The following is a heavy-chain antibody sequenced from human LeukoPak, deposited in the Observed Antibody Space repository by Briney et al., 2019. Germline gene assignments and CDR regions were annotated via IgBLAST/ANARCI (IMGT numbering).Heavy chain of an antibody. CDR3: ARLSSSSGYFDY. CDR2: IYPGDYDT. CDR1: GYRFTNYW. Sequence: GGSLKISCKGSGYRFTNYWIGWVRPMPGKGLEWMGRIYPGDYDTRYSPSFQGQVTISADKSISTAYLQWSSLKASDTAMYFCARLSSSSGYFDYWGQGILVTVSS. D-gene: IGHD6-6*01. V-gene: IGHV5-51*01. J-gene: IGHJ4*02.